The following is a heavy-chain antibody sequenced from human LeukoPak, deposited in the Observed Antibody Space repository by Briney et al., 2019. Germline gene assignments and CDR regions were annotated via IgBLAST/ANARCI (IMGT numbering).Heavy chain of an antibody. J-gene: IGHJ4*02. V-gene: IGHV1-3*01. CDR1: GCTFTSYA. CDR3: ARALRAAGTFDY. D-gene: IGHD6-13*01. CDR2: INAGNGNT. Sequence: ASVKVSCKASGCTFTSYAMHWVRQAPGQRLEWMGWINAGNGNTKYSQKFQGRVTITRDTSASTAYMELSSLRSEDTAVYYCARALRAAGTFDYWGQGTLVTVSS.